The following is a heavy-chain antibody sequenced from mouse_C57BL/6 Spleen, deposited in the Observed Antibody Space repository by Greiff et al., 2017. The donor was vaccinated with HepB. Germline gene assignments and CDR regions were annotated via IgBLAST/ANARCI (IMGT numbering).Heavy chain of an antibody. V-gene: IGHV7-3*01. D-gene: IGHD2-4*01. CDR3: ARKDYDLHWFAY. J-gene: IGHJ3*01. CDR1: GFTFTDYY. CDR2: ISNKANGYTT. Sequence: EVKLVESGGGLVQPGGSLSLSCAASGFTFTDYYMSWVRQPPGTALEWLGFISNKANGYTTEYSASVKGRFTISRDNSQSILYLQMSALRAEDRATYYCARKDYDLHWFAYWGQGTLVTVSA.